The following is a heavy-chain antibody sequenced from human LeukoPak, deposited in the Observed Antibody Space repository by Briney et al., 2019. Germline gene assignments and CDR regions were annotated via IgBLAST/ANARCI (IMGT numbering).Heavy chain of an antibody. CDR1: GYTFINYA. CDR3: ASAAAQANYGDYVGQTPLDY. J-gene: IGHJ4*02. D-gene: IGHD4-17*01. CDR2: INTDNSNT. V-gene: IGHV1-3*04. Sequence: ASVKVSCKGSGYTFINYAIHWVRQAPGQRLEWMGWINTDNSNTKYSQKFQGRVTITRDTSATTAYMELSSLRSEDTAVYYCASAAAQANYGDYVGQTPLDYWGQGTLVTVSS.